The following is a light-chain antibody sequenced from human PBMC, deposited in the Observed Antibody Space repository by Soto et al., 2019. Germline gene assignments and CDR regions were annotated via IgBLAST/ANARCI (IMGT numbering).Light chain of an antibody. J-gene: IGKJ3*01. V-gene: IGKV1-9*01. Sequence: DIQFTQSPSFLSAYVGDRVTITCRASQGISSYLAWYQQKPGKAHKLLIYAASTLQSGVPSRFSGSGTGTEGPLTISSRQPEDFATYYCQQLNSYPLFTFGPGTKVDIK. CDR3: QQLNSYPLFT. CDR1: QGISSY. CDR2: AAS.